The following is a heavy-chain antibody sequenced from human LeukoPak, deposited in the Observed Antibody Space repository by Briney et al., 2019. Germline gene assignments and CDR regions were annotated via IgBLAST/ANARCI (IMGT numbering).Heavy chain of an antibody. D-gene: IGHD3-9*01. CDR1: GFTFSSYG. Sequence: PGGSLRLSCAASGFTFSSYGMSWVRQAPGKGLEWVSAISGSGGSTYYADSVKGRFTISRDNSKNTLYLQMNSLRAEDTAVYYCARGFTQLRYFDEPDYWGQGILVTVSS. J-gene: IGHJ4*02. V-gene: IGHV3-23*01. CDR2: ISGSGGST. CDR3: ARGFTQLRYFDEPDY.